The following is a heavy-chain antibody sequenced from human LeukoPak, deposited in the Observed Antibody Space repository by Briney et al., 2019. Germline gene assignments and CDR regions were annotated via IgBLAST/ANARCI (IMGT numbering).Heavy chain of an antibody. CDR2: IYYSGTT. CDR3: TRAYWIGFHFDS. Sequence: SQTLSLTCSVSGGSISSGDYFWTWIRQPPGKGLEYIGYIYYSGTTYYNPSLKSRITMSVDMSANQFSLRLTSVTAADTAVYYCTRAYWIGFHFDSWGQGILVSVSS. D-gene: IGHD3-3*01. V-gene: IGHV4-30-4*01. CDR1: GGSISSGDYF. J-gene: IGHJ4*02.